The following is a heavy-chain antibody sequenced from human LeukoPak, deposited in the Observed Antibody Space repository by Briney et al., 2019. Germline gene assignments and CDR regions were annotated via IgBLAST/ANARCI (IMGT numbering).Heavy chain of an antibody. Sequence: ASVKVSCKASGYTFTSYGISWVRQAPGQGLEWMGWISAYNGNTNYAQKLQGRVTTTTDTSTSTAYMELRSLRSDDTAVYYCARMAHCSGGSCYSGGFDYWGQGTLVTVSS. CDR3: ARMAHCSGGSCYSGGFDY. D-gene: IGHD2-15*01. J-gene: IGHJ4*02. CDR1: GYTFTSYG. V-gene: IGHV1-18*01. CDR2: ISAYNGNT.